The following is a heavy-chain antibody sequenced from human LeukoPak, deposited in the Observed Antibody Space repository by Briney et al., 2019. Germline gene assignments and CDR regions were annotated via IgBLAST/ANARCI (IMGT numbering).Heavy chain of an antibody. CDR3: ARDSSSFPNYFDF. Sequence: GGSLRLSCGASGFTVSSTYTSWVRQSPGQGLEGVSLIYSSGSTFYADSVENRFTTSRDNSKNTLYLQMNSLRAEDTAMYYCARDSSSFPNYFDFWGQGTLVTVSS. V-gene: IGHV3-53*01. CDR2: IYSSGST. D-gene: IGHD3-3*02. J-gene: IGHJ4*02. CDR1: GFTVSSTY.